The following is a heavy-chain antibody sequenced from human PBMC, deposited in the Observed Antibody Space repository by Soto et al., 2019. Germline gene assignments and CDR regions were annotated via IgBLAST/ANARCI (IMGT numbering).Heavy chain of an antibody. J-gene: IGHJ4*02. CDR2: VNDSGGT. CDR1: GGSFSGYC. D-gene: IGHD6-13*01. Sequence: QVQLQQWGAGLLKPSETLSLNCAVYGGSFSGYCWSWIRQPPGKGLEWIGEVNDSGGTNYNPSLKRRVSISVDTSKNQLSLNLSFVTAADTAVYHCARGRKAYSSSWYVDWGQGTLVTVSS. V-gene: IGHV4-34*01. CDR3: ARGRKAYSSSWYVD.